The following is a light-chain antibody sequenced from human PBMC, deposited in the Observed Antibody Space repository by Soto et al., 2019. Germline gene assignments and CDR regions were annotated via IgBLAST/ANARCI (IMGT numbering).Light chain of an antibody. CDR2: STN. Sequence: QAVVTQEPSFSVSPGGTVTLTCGLTSGSASSSYYPTWYQQTPGQAPRTLISSTNTRSSGVPDRFSGSILGNKAALTITGAQADDESDYYCVLYMGSGVWVFGGGTKVTVL. V-gene: IGLV8-61*01. J-gene: IGLJ3*02. CDR3: VLYMGSGVWV. CDR1: SGSASSSYY.